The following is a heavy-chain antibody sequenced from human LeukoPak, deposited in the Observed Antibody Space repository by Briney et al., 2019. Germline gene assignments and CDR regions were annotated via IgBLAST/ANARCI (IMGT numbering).Heavy chain of an antibody. J-gene: IGHJ5*02. D-gene: IGHD1-20*01. Sequence: ASVKVSCKASGYTFTGYYMHWVRQAPGQGLEWMGWINPNSGGTNYAQKFQGRVTMTRDTSIGTAYMELSRLRSDDTAVYYCARGRITGTARNWFDPWGQGTLVTVSS. CDR1: GYTFTGYY. CDR2: INPNSGGT. V-gene: IGHV1-2*02. CDR3: ARGRITGTARNWFDP.